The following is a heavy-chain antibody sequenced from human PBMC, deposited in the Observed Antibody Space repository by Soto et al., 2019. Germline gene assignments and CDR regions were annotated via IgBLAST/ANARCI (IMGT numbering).Heavy chain of an antibody. CDR2: ISSSSSTI. D-gene: IGHD2-21*02. J-gene: IGHJ6*03. V-gene: IGHV3-11*01. CDR3: ARDQGGDPYYYYYYMDV. CDR1: GFTFSDYY. Sequence: QVQLVESGGGLVKPGGSLRLSCAASGFTFSDYYMSWIRQAPGKELEWVSYISSSSSTIYYADFVKGRFTTSRDSAKNSLYLQMNSLRAEDTAVYYCARDQGGDPYYYYYYMDVWGKGTTVTVS.